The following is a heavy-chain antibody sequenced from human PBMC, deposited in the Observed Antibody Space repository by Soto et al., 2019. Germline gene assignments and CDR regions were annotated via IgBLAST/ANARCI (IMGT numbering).Heavy chain of an antibody. Sequence: GASVKVSCKVSGYTLTELSMHWVRQAPGKGLEWMGGFDPEDGETIYAQKFQGRVTMTEDTSKDTAYMELSSLRSEDTAVYYCAIYLPKQTGYSSSWIEYYFDYWGQGTLVTVSS. D-gene: IGHD6-13*01. CDR2: FDPEDGET. CDR3: AIYLPKQTGYSSSWIEYYFDY. CDR1: GYTLTELS. V-gene: IGHV1-24*01. J-gene: IGHJ4*02.